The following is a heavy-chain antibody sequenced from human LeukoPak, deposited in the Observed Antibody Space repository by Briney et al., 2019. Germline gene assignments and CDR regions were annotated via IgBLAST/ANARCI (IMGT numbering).Heavy chain of an antibody. Sequence: ASVKVSCKASGYTFTGYYMHWVRQAPGQGLEWMGWINPNSGGTNYAQKFQGRVTMTRDTSISTAYMELSRLRSDDTAVYYCARDLIFGVVPLYNWFDPWGQGTLVTVSS. D-gene: IGHD3-3*01. CDR3: ARDLIFGVVPLYNWFDP. V-gene: IGHV1-2*02. J-gene: IGHJ5*02. CDR2: INPNSGGT. CDR1: GYTFTGYY.